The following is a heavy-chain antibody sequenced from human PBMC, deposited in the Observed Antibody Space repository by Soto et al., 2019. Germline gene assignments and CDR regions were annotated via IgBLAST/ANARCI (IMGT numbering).Heavy chain of an antibody. CDR2: ISGSGGTT. Sequence: EVQLLESGGGLVQPGGSLRLSCAASGLTFSSYAMSWVRQAPGKGLEWVSAISGSGGTTYYADSVKGRFTISRDNSKNALYLQMNSLRVEDTAVYYCAKRGRGAVAFDYWGQGTLVTVSS. CDR3: AKRGRGAVAFDY. CDR1: GLTFSSYA. J-gene: IGHJ4*02. D-gene: IGHD6-19*01. V-gene: IGHV3-23*01.